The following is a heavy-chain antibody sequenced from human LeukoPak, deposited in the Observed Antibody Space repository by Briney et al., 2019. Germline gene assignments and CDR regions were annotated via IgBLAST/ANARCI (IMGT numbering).Heavy chain of an antibody. Sequence: GGSLRLSCAASGFTFSSYDMNWVRQAPGKGLEWVSSISGSGGSTDYADSVKGRFTISRDNSKRTLFLQMNSLRAEDTAFYYCAKAELGVDTFFDYWGQGTLVTVSS. CDR1: GFTFSSYD. D-gene: IGHD3-3*01. CDR2: ISGSGGST. CDR3: AKAELGVDTFFDY. J-gene: IGHJ4*02. V-gene: IGHV3-23*01.